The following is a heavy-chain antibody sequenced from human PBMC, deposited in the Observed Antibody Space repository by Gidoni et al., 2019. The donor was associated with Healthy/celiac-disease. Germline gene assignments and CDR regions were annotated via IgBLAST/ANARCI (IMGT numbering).Heavy chain of an antibody. V-gene: IGHV3-23*01. J-gene: IGHJ4*02. CDR3: AKGPVYYYDSSGYMDY. Sequence: EVQLLESGGGLVQSGGSLRLSCAAFGFPLSSTAMSWVRQAPGKGREWVSAISGSGGSAYYADSVKGRFTISRDNSKNTLYLQINSLRAEDTAVYYCAKGPVYYYDSSGYMDYWGQGTLVTVSS. CDR2: ISGSGGSA. CDR1: GFPLSSTA. D-gene: IGHD3-22*01.